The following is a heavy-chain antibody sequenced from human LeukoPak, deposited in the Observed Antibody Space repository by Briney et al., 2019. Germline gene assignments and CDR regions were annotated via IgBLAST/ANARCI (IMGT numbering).Heavy chain of an antibody. CDR2: ISYDGSNK. J-gene: IGHJ4*02. CDR1: GFTFSSYG. CDR3: AKDRTGSQRRGYFDY. D-gene: IGHD3/OR15-3a*01. Sequence: PGRSLRLSCAASGFTFSSYGMHWVRQAPGKGLAWVAVISYDGSNKYYADSVKGRFTISRDNSKNTLYLQMNSLRAEDTAVYYCAKDRTGSQRRGYFDYWGQGTLVTVSS. V-gene: IGHV3-30*18.